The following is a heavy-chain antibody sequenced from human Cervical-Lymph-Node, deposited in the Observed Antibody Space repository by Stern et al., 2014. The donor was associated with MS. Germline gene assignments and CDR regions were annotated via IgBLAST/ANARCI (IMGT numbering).Heavy chain of an antibody. V-gene: IGHV4-4*02. D-gene: IGHD3-22*01. Sequence: QVQLQESGPGLVKPSGTLSLTCAVSGDSISSSNWWTWVRQSPGKGLDWIGEGYHTGKTNYNPALKSRLTLSVDKSRNHCSLKLISVTAADTAVYYCARLGGYYDSTTHYLDYWGQGALVTVSS. CDR3: ARLGGYYDSTTHYLDY. CDR2: GYHTGKT. J-gene: IGHJ4*02. CDR1: GDSISSSNW.